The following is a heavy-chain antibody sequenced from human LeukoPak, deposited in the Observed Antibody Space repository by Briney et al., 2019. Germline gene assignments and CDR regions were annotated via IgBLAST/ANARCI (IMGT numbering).Heavy chain of an antibody. CDR2: MSFDGDSE. CDR1: GFTFSTYP. Sequence: GGSLRLSCAASGFTFSTYPMHWVRQAPGKGLEWVAVMSFDGDSEYYSDSVRGRFTVSRDNAKSTLYLQMNSLRPEDTAVYYCAREAYGSGSYYIGNYFDYWGQGTLVTVSS. J-gene: IGHJ4*02. CDR3: AREAYGSGSYYIGNYFDY. D-gene: IGHD3-10*01. V-gene: IGHV3-30-3*01.